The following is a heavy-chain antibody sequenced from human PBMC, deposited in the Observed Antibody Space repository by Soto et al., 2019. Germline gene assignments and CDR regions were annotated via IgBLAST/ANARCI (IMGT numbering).Heavy chain of an antibody. CDR2: INAGNGNT. D-gene: IGHD6-19*01. CDR3: ARAVAVPASCDD. J-gene: IGHJ4*02. Sequence: ASVKVSCKASGYSFTSYAMHWVRQAPGQRLEWMGWINAGNGNTKYSQKFQGRVTITRDTSASTAYMELSSLRSEDTAMYYCARAVAVPASCDDWGQGTLVTVSS. CDR1: GYSFTSYA. V-gene: IGHV1-3*01.